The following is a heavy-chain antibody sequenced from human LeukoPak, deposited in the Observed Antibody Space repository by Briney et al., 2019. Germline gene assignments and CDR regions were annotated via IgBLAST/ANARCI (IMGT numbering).Heavy chain of an antibody. D-gene: IGHD5-18*01. V-gene: IGHV1-69*01. CDR1: GGTFSSYA. J-gene: IGHJ4*02. CDR2: IIPVFGTA. CDR3: ARGGGYSYGYGY. Sequence: SVTVSCTASGGTFSSYAISWVRQAPGQGLEWMGGIIPVFGTANYAQKFQGRVTITADESTSTAYMELSSLRSEDTAVYYCARGGGYSYGYGYWGQGTLVTVSS.